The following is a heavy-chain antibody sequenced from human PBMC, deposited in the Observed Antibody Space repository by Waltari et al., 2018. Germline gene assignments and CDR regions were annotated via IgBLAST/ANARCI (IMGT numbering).Heavy chain of an antibody. Sequence: QVQLVQSGAEVKKPGASVKVSCKASGYTFTGYYMHWVRQAPGQGLEWVGWSNPNSGGTNYAQKFQGRGTMTRETSISTAYMELSRLRSDDTAVYYCARGPLKKWLVPFHWFDPWGQGTLVTVSS. CDR2: SNPNSGGT. CDR3: ARGPLKKWLVPFHWFDP. V-gene: IGHV1-2*02. D-gene: IGHD6-19*01. CDR1: GYTFTGYY. J-gene: IGHJ5*02.